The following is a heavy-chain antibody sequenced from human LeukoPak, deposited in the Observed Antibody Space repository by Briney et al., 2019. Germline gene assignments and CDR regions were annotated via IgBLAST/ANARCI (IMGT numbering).Heavy chain of an antibody. Sequence: RASVTVSCTASGYTFTGYYMHWVRQAPGQGLEWMGWINPNSGGTNYAQKFQGWVTMTRNTSISTAYMELSSLRSEDTAVYYCARGLGSAVAGYFDYWGQGTLVTVSS. CDR1: GYTFTGYY. D-gene: IGHD6-19*01. CDR3: ARGLGSAVAGYFDY. J-gene: IGHJ4*02. CDR2: INPNSGGT. V-gene: IGHV1-2*04.